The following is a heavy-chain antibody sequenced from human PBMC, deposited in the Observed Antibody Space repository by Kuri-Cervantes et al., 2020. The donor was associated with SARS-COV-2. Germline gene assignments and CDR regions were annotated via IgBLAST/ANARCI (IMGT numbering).Heavy chain of an antibody. J-gene: IGHJ4*02. CDR2: INPSGGST. D-gene: IGHD2-15*01. CDR1: GYTFTSYY. CDR3: ASLGVDCSGGSCWQGFDY. V-gene: IGHV1-46*01. Sequence: ASVKVSCKASGYTFTSYYMHWVRQAPGQGLEWMGIINPSGGSTSYAQKFQGRVTTTRDTSTSTVYMELSSLRSEDTAVYYCASLGVDCSGGSCWQGFDYWGQGTLVTVSS.